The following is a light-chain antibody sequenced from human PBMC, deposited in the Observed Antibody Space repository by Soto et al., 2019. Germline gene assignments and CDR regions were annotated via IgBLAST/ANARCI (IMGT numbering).Light chain of an antibody. CDR3: AAWDDSLNGPV. J-gene: IGLJ3*02. V-gene: IGLV1-44*01. Sequence: QLVLTQPPSASGTPGQRVTISCSGSSSNIGSNTVNWYHHLPGTAPKILIYNNDQRPSGVPDRFSGSKSGTSASLAISGLQSEDEADYYCAAWDDSLNGPVFGGGTKLTVL. CDR1: SSNIGSNT. CDR2: NND.